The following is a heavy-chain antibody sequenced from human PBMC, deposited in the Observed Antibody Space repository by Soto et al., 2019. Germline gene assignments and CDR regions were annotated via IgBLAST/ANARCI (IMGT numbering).Heavy chain of an antibody. V-gene: IGHV4-39*01. D-gene: IGHD6-19*01. CDR2: IYYGGNT. Sequence: FELQSHPNAVFGGSIVGHDCCGLISQPPGRGLEWVGSIYYGGNTYYNPSLKSRVTISADLSKNQFSLELHSVTAADTSVYYCATTIYSGGSSWDNWGQGTLDTGSS. CDR3: ATTIYSGGSSWDN. J-gene: IGHJ4*02. CDR1: GGSIVGHDC.